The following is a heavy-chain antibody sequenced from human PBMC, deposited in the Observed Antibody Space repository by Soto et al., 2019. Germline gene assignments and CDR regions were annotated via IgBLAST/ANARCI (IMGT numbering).Heavy chain of an antibody. CDR2: ISGGGGSA. V-gene: IGHV3-23*01. CDR1: GFTFSSYA. CDR3: SKPQSYYNDSSAYSH. Sequence: PSVSLRLSCAASGFTFSSYAMSWVRQAPGKGLEWVSAISGGGGSANYADSVKGRFTISRDNSKNTLYLQMSSLRAGDTAVYYCSKPQSYYNDSSAYSHWGQGTLVTVSS. D-gene: IGHD3-22*01. J-gene: IGHJ4*02.